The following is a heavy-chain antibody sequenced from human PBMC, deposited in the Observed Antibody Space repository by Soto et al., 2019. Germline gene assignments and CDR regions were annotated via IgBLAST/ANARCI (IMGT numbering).Heavy chain of an antibody. Sequence: PGGSLRLSCAASGFTFSNAWMNWVRQAPGKGLEWVGRIKSKTGGGTTDYAAPVKGRFTISRDNSKNTLYLQMNSLRAEDTAVYYCARDMDKNYYYGMDVWGQGTTVTVSS. CDR2: IKSKTGGGTT. J-gene: IGHJ6*02. D-gene: IGHD2-2*03. CDR1: GFTFSNAW. V-gene: IGHV3-15*07. CDR3: ARDMDKNYYYGMDV.